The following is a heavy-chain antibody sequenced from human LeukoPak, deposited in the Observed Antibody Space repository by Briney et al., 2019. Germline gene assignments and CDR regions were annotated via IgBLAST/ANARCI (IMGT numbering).Heavy chain of an antibody. J-gene: IGHJ3*02. Sequence: ASVKVSCKASGYTFTSYGISWVRQAPGQGLEWMGWISAYNGNTNYAQKLQGRVTMTPDTSTSTAYMELRSLRSDDTAVYYCAREKYSYARNDAFDIWGQGTMVTVSS. CDR1: GYTFTSYG. V-gene: IGHV1-18*01. CDR3: AREKYSYARNDAFDI. CDR2: ISAYNGNT. D-gene: IGHD5-18*01.